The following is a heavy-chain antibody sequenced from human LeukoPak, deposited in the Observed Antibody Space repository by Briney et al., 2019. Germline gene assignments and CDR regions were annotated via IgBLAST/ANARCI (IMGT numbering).Heavy chain of an antibody. CDR3: VRDNSVIRGFDY. D-gene: IGHD2/OR15-2a*01. Sequence: SQTLSLTCVISGDSVSSNSAAWNWIRLSPSRGLEWLGRTYYRSKWYNDYAVSVKGRITINPHTSHNQFSLHLNSVTPEDTTVYYCVRDNSVIRGFDYWGQGTLVTVSS. J-gene: IGHJ4*02. CDR1: GDSVSSNSAA. CDR2: TYYRSKWYN. V-gene: IGHV6-1*01.